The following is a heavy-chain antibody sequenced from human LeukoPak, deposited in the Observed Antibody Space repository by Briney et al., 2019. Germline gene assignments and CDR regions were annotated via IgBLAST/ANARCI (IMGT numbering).Heavy chain of an antibody. Sequence: GGSLRLSCAASGFSFSSYAMNWVRQAPGKGLEWVSTIRGSGGSTYYADSVKGRFTISRDNSKNTLYLQMNSLRAEDTAVYYCARDTRYCSGGGCYVGYYFDYWGQGTLVTVSS. CDR3: ARDTRYCSGGGCYVGYYFDY. CDR1: GFSFSSYA. V-gene: IGHV3-23*01. CDR2: IRGSGGST. J-gene: IGHJ4*02. D-gene: IGHD2-15*01.